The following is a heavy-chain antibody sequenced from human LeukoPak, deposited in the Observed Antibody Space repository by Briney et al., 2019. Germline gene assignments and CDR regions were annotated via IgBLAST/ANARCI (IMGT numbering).Heavy chain of an antibody. Sequence: PSETLSLTCTVSGXSISSYHWSWIRQPPGKGLEWIGYIYYSGSTNYNPSLKSRVTISLDTSKNQFSLKVSSVTAADTAVYYCARHSSGYLSYFDYWGQGTLVPVSS. CDR2: IYYSGST. CDR1: GXSISSYH. CDR3: ARHSSGYLSYFDY. J-gene: IGHJ4*02. V-gene: IGHV4-59*08. D-gene: IGHD3-22*01.